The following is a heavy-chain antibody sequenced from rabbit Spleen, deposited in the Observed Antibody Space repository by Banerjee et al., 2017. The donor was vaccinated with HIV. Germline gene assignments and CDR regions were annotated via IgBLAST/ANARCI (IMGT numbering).Heavy chain of an antibody. J-gene: IGHJ4*01. Sequence: QQQLVESGGGLVKPEGSLTLTCIASGVSFSGSSYMCWVRQAPGKGLEWVACINVVTGKAVYANWAKGRVTFSKTSSTTVTLQMTSLTAADTATYFCVREAGYGGYGDANLWGQGTLVTVS. V-gene: IGHV1S45*01. CDR1: GVSFSGSSY. CDR2: INVVTGKA. D-gene: IGHD6-1*01. CDR3: VREAGYGGYGDANL.